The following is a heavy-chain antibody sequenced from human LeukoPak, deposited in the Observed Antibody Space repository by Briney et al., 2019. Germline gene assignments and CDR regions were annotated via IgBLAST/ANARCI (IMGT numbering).Heavy chain of an antibody. D-gene: IGHD2-21*01. V-gene: IGHV1-8*03. CDR1: GYTFTSYD. Sequence: GASVKVSCKASGYTFTSYDINWVRQATGQGLEWMGWMNPNSGSTGYAQKFQGRVTITTDESTSTAYMELSSLRSEDTAVYYCARVGKTRLGAYCGGDCYQGFDPWGQGTLVTVSS. CDR3: ARVGKTRLGAYCGGDCYQGFDP. J-gene: IGHJ5*02. CDR2: MNPNSGST.